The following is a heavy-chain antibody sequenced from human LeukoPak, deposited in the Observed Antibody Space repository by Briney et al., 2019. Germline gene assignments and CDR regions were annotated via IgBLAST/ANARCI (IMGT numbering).Heavy chain of an antibody. V-gene: IGHV3-21*01. D-gene: IGHD6-13*01. CDR2: ISSSSGYV. J-gene: IGHJ4*02. CDR1: GFTFSSYS. Sequence: KPGGSLRLSCAASGFTFSSYSMNWVRQAPGKGLEWVSSISSSSGYVYYADSVKGRFTISRDNAKNSLYLQMNSLRAEDTAVYYCARGGYSSSWYFPFDYWGQGTLVTVSS. CDR3: ARGGYSSSWYFPFDY.